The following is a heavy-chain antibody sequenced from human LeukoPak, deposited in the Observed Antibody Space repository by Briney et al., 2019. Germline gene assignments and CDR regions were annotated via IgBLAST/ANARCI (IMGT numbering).Heavy chain of an antibody. V-gene: IGHV3-23*01. CDR1: GFTFSSYA. Sequence: GGSLRLSCAASGFTFSSYAMSWVRQAPGKGLEWVSAISGSGGSTYYADSVKGRFTISRDNAKNSLSLQMNSLRVDDTAVYYCVRDFGYDVLTGYTYYGMDVWGQGTTVIVSS. D-gene: IGHD3-9*01. J-gene: IGHJ6*02. CDR2: ISGSGGST. CDR3: VRDFGYDVLTGYTYYGMDV.